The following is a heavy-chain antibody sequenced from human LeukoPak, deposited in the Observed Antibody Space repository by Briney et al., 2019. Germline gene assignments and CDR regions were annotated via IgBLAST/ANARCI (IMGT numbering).Heavy chain of an antibody. V-gene: IGHV3-23*01. Sequence: PGGSLRLSCAASGITFSSYAMSWVRQAPGKGLEWVSVISGSGGSTYYADSVRGRFTISRDNSKNTLSLQMNSLRAEDTAVYYCAKEDLRDYGFGNWGQGTLVTVSS. D-gene: IGHD4-17*01. CDR1: GITFSSYA. CDR2: ISGSGGST. J-gene: IGHJ4*02. CDR3: AKEDLRDYGFGN.